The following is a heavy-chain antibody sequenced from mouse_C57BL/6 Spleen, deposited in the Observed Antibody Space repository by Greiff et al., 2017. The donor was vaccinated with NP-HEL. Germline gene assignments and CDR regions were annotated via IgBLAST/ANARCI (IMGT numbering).Heavy chain of an antibody. CDR3: TRDATVKGAMDY. D-gene: IGHD1-1*01. CDR1: GFTFSSYA. V-gene: IGHV5-9-1*02. CDR2: ISSGGDYI. J-gene: IGHJ4*01. Sequence: EVQVVESGEGLVKPGGSLKLSCAASGFTFSSYAMSWVRQTPEKRLEWVAYISSGGDYIYYADTVKGRFTISRDNARNTLYLQMSSLKSEDTAMYYCTRDATVKGAMDYWGQGTSVTVSS.